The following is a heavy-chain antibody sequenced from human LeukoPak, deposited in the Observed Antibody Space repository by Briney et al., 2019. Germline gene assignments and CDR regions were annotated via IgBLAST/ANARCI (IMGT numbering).Heavy chain of an antibody. V-gene: IGHV3-21*01. CDR1: GFTFSTYS. Sequence: GGSLRLSRAASGFTFSTYSMNWVRQAPGKGLEWVSPISSTSKYIYYADSVKGRFTISRDDAKNALYLQVNSLRAEDTAVYYCARAFDTSWDYYYMDVWGKGTTVTVSS. CDR3: ARAFDTSWDYYYMDV. J-gene: IGHJ6*03. D-gene: IGHD2-2*01. CDR2: ISSTSKYI.